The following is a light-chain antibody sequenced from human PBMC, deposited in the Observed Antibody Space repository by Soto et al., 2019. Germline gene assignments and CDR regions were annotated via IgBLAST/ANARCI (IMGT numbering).Light chain of an antibody. V-gene: IGKV3-20*01. Sequence: EIVLTQSPGTLSLSPGERATLSCRASQSVSSSYLAWYQQKPGQAPRLLIYGASSRATGIPDRFSGSGPGTDFTLTISRLEPEDFAVAYCHQYLFGKGTKV. CDR2: GAS. CDR1: QSVSSSY. CDR3: HQYL. J-gene: IGKJ1*01.